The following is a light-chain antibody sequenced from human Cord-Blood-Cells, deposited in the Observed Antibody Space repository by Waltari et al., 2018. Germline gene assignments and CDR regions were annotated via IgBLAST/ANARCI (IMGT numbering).Light chain of an antibody. CDR2: GAS. Sequence: DIQMTQSPSTLSESVGDRVPITCRASQSISSWLAWYQQKPGKAPKLLIYGASSLESGFPSRFIGSGSGTEFTLTISSLQPYDFATYYCQQYNSYSTFGQGTKVEIK. V-gene: IGKV1-5*01. J-gene: IGKJ1*01. CDR3: QQYNSYST. CDR1: QSISSW.